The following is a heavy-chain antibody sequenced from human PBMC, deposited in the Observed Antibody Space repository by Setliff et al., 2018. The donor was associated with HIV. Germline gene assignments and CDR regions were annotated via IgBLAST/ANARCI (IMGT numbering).Heavy chain of an antibody. Sequence: HPGGSRRLSCAASGFTPSSYWMSWVRQAPGKGLEWVANIEQDGTATNYVDSVKGRFTISRDNAKNSLYLQMNSLRAEDTAVYFCVRDRGDYLDFLTGYYGRDYWGQGTQVTVSS. CDR3: VRDRGDYLDFLTGYYGRDY. D-gene: IGHD3-9*01. V-gene: IGHV3-7*01. CDR1: GFTPSSYW. CDR2: IEQDGTAT. J-gene: IGHJ4*02.